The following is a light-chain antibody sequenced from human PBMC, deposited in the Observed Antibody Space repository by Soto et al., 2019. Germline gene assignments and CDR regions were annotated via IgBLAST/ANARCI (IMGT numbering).Light chain of an antibody. Sequence: DIQMTQSPSSLSASVGDRVTITCQASQDISNYLNWYQQKPGKAPKLLIYDASNLETGVPSRFSVSGSWTDFTFTISSLQPEDIATYYCQQYDNLPLSFCGGTKVEIK. J-gene: IGKJ4*01. V-gene: IGKV1-33*01. CDR3: QQYDNLPLS. CDR2: DAS. CDR1: QDISNY.